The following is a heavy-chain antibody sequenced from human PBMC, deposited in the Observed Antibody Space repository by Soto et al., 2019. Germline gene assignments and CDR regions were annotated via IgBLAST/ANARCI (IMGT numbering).Heavy chain of an antibody. CDR3: ARYDSSGDFDY. CDR1: GASISLVGYY. CDR2: ISHRGNT. D-gene: IGHD3-22*01. V-gene: IGHV4-30-2*01. J-gene: IGHJ4*02. Sequence: QLHLQESGSGLVKPSQTLSLTCGVSGASISLVGYYWSWIRQPPGKGLEWIGYISHRGNTYYNPSIRSRVTISVDRSKNEFSLNLRSVTAADTAMYYCARYDSSGDFDYWGQGTLVTVSS.